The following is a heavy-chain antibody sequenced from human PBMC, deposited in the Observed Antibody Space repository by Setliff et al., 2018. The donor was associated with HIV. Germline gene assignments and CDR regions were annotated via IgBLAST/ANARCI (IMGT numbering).Heavy chain of an antibody. J-gene: IGHJ1*01. V-gene: IGHV4-59*11. Sequence: PSETLSLTCTVSGGSISSHYWSWIRQPPGKGLEWIGSIYYSGSTNYNPSLKSRVTISVDTSKNQFSLKLSSATAADTAVYYCARGPLGYCSGGSCYSVDFQHWGQGTPVTVSS. D-gene: IGHD2-15*01. CDR2: IYYSGST. CDR1: GGSISSHY. CDR3: ARGPLGYCSGGSCYSVDFQH.